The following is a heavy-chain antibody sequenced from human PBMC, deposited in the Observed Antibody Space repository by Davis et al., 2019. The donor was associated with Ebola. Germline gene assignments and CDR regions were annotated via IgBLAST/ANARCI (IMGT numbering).Heavy chain of an antibody. CDR1: GFTFGDYA. J-gene: IGHJ4*01. Sequence: SLKISCTASGFTFGDYAMSWFRQAPGKGLEWVAVMWSDGSNKWYADDVKGRFIISRDSSKNTLFLQMNSLRGEDTAVYFCARGRSSGWSPFDYWGRGTLVTVSS. CDR2: MWSDGSNK. D-gene: IGHD6-19*01. CDR3: ARGRSSGWSPFDY. V-gene: IGHV3-33*01.